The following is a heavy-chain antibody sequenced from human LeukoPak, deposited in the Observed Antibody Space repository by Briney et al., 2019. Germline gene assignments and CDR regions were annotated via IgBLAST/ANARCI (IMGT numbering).Heavy chain of an antibody. V-gene: IGHV4-39*01. D-gene: IGHD3-9*01. CDR2: IYYGGST. Sequence: SETLSLTCTVSGGSISSSSYYWGWNRQPPGKGLEWIGSIYYGGSTYYNPSLKSRVTISVDTSKNQFSLKLSSVTAADTAVYYCARHMALVINYGMDVWGQGTTVTVSS. CDR3: ARHMALVINYGMDV. CDR1: GGSISSSSYY. J-gene: IGHJ6*02.